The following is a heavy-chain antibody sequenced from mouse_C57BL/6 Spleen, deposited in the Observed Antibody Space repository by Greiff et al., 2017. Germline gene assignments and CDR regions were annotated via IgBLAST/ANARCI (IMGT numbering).Heavy chain of an antibody. Sequence: QVQLQQSGAELVRPGTSVKMSCKASGYTFTNYWIGWAKQRPGHGLEWIGDIYPGGGYTNYNGKFKGKATLTADKSSSTAYMQFSSLTSEDSAIYYCAREDYERYFDYWGQGTTLTVSS. V-gene: IGHV1-63*01. CDR1: GYTFTNYW. CDR3: AREDYERYFDY. CDR2: IYPGGGYT. J-gene: IGHJ2*01. D-gene: IGHD2-4*01.